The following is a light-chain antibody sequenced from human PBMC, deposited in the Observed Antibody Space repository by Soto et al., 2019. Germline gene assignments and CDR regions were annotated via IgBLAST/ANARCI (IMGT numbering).Light chain of an antibody. CDR2: GAS. CDR3: QQYGSSPPIT. Sequence: EIVLTQSPGTLSLSPGERATLSCRASQSVSSSYLAWYQQKPGQAPRLLIYGASSRATGIPDRFSGSGSGTDFTLTISRLAPEDFAVYYCQQYGSSPPITFGQGTLLEIK. V-gene: IGKV3-20*01. CDR1: QSVSSSY. J-gene: IGKJ5*01.